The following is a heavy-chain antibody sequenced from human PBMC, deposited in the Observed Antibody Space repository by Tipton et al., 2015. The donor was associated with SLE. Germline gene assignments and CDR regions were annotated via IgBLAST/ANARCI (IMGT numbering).Heavy chain of an antibody. Sequence: SLRLSCAASGFTFSSYGMSWVRQAPGKGLEWVSGISGSGGSTYYADSVKGRFTISRDNSKNTLYLQMNSLRAEDTAVYYCAKDLKPFYYDFWSAGYYYGMDVWGQGTTVTVSS. J-gene: IGHJ6*02. CDR1: GFTFSSYG. D-gene: IGHD3-3*01. CDR2: ISGSGGST. CDR3: AKDLKPFYYDFWSAGYYYGMDV. V-gene: IGHV3-23*01.